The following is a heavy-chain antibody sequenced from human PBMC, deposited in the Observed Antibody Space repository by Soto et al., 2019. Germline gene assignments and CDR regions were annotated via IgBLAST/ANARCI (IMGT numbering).Heavy chain of an antibody. CDR2: ISFDGSNK. CDR1: GFIFSSFG. J-gene: IGHJ6*02. Sequence: QVQLVESGGGVVQPGRSLRLSCAASGFIFSSFGMHWVRQAPGKGLEWVAVISFDGSNKYYADSVKARFTISRDSSKNTLYLQMNSLRAEDTAVYFCAKVPPVAGRPMLEYYYYGMDVWGQGTTVTVSS. CDR3: AKVPPVAGRPMLEYYYYGMDV. D-gene: IGHD6-6*01. V-gene: IGHV3-30*18.